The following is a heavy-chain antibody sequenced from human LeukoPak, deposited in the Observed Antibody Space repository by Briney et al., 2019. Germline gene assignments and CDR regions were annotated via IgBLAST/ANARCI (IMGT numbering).Heavy chain of an antibody. CDR3: ARGELRFLFFGY. D-gene: IGHD3-3*01. J-gene: IGHJ4*02. CDR2: IYYSGST. V-gene: IGHV4-31*03. CDR1: GGSISSGGYY. Sequence: PSETLSLTCTVSGGSISSGGYYWSWIRQHPGKGLEWIGYIYYSGSTYYNPSLKSRVTISVDTSKNQFSLKLSSVTAADTAVYYCARGELRFLFFGYWGQGTLVTVSS.